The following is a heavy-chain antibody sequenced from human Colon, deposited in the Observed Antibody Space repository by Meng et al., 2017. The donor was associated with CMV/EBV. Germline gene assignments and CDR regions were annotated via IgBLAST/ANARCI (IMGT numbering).Heavy chain of an antibody. CDR2: ISGSGGTR. CDR3: AKVYSSGWYFLDY. V-gene: IGHV3-23*01. D-gene: IGHD6-19*01. J-gene: IGHJ4*02. Sequence: GGSLRLSCTASGFTFSNYAMSWVRQAPGKGLEWVSAISGSGGTRDYADSVKGRFTMSRDNSENTLYLQMNSLRAEDTAVYYCAKVYSSGWYFLDYWGQGTLVTVSS. CDR1: GFTFSNYA.